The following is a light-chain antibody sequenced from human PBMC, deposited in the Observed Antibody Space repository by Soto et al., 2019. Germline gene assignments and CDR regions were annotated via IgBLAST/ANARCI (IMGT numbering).Light chain of an antibody. V-gene: IGKV3-20*01. J-gene: IGKJ3*01. Sequence: EIVLPQSPGTLSLSPGERATLSCRASKSVRSSCLACYQQKPGQAPRLPISGASSRATGIPDRFSGSESGTDFTLTISRLEPADFAVFYCQQYGTSPFGPGTKVDIK. CDR3: QQYGTSP. CDR2: GAS. CDR1: KSVRSSC.